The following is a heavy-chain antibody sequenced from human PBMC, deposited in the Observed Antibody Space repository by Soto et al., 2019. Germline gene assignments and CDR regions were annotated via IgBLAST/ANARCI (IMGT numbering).Heavy chain of an antibody. CDR1: GYTFTSYG. J-gene: IGHJ3*02. D-gene: IGHD2-2*01. V-gene: IGHV1-18*04. Sequence: ASVKVSCKASGYTFTSYGISWVRQAPGQGLEWMGWISAYNGNTNYAQKLQGRVTMTTDTSTSTAYMELRSLRSDDTAVYYCASLLNAAIFTGAFDIWGQGTMVTVSS. CDR3: ASLLNAAIFTGAFDI. CDR2: ISAYNGNT.